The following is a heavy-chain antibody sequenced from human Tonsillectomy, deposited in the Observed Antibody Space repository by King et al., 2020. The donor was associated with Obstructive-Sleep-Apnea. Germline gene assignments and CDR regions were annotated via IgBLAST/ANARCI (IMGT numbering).Heavy chain of an antibody. CDR2: LSGSGGVT. CDR1: GFTFRSYG. CDR3: ARWLRSTMKTYRFDS. J-gene: IGHJ4*02. D-gene: IGHD5-12*01. Sequence: VQLVESGGGLVQPGGSLTLSCAASGFTFRSYGMSWVRQAPGQGLEWVSSLSGSGGVTYYAGSVKGRFSVSGDFSKNMVYLQMSSLRVEETAVYFCARWLRSTMKTYRFDSWGQGTLVTVSS. V-gene: IGHV3-23*04.